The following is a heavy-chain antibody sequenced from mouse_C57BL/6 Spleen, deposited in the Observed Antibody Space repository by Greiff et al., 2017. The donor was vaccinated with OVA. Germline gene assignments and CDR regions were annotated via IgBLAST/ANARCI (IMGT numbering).Heavy chain of an antibody. CDR2: IYPRDGST. J-gene: IGHJ4*01. Sequence: VKLMESGPELVKPGASVKLSCKASGYTFTSYDINWVKQRPGQGLEWIGWIYPRDGSTKYNEKFKGKATLTVDTSSSTAYMELHSLTSEDSAVYFCATTVINAMDYWGQGTSVTVSS. CDR3: ATTVINAMDY. D-gene: IGHD1-1*01. V-gene: IGHV1-85*01. CDR1: GYTFTSYD.